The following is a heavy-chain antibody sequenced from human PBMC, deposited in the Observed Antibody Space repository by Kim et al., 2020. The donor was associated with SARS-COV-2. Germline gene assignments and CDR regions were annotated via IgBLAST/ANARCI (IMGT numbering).Heavy chain of an antibody. V-gene: IGHV4-39*01. CDR1: GGSISSSSYY. J-gene: IGHJ4*02. D-gene: IGHD6-13*01. CDR3: ARRASYIAAAGPGSDY. CDR2: IYYSGST. Sequence: SETLSLTCTVSGGSISSSSYYWGWIRQPPGKGLEWIGSIYYSGSTYYNPSLKSRVTISVDTSKNQFSLKLSSVTAADTAVYYCARRASYIAAAGPGSDYWGQGTLVTVSS.